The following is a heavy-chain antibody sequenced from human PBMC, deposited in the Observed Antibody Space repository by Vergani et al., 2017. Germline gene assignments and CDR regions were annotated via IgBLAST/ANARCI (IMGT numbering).Heavy chain of an antibody. J-gene: IGHJ4*02. CDR2: INPSGGHT. V-gene: IGHV1-46*03. CDR3: ARGDYGILTGYRY. CDR1: GYTFSNYY. Sequence: QVQVVQSGAEVKKSGASVKVSCKTSGYTFSNYYMHWVRQPPGQGLEWMGIINPSGGHTNYAQKFQGRVTMTRDTSTSTVYMELSSLRSEDTAIDYCARGDYGILTGYRYWGQGTLVTVSA. D-gene: IGHD3-9*01.